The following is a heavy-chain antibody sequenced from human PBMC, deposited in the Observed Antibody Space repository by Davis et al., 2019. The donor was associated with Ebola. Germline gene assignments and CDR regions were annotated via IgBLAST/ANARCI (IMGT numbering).Heavy chain of an antibody. J-gene: IGHJ4*02. CDR1: GYSFTSYW. CDR2: IYSGDSDT. Sequence: GESLKISCKGSGYSFTSYWIGWVRQMAGKRPEWMGIIYSGDSDTRYSPSFQGQVTISADKSITTAYLQWSSLKASDTAMYYCARLRSITRLTSFYYWGQGTLVTVSS. V-gene: IGHV5-51*01. CDR3: ARLRSITRLTSFYY. D-gene: IGHD3-10*01.